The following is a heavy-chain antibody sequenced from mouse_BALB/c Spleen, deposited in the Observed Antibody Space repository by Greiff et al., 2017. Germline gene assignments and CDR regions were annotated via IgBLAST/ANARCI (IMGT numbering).Heavy chain of an antibody. CDR2: IDPANGNT. CDR3: ARSTMITNYAMDY. CDR1: GFNIKDTY. Sequence: VQLQQSGAELVKPGASVKLSCTASGFNIKDTYMHWVKQRPEQGLEWIGRIDPANGNTKYDPKFQGKATITADTSSNTAYLQLSSLTSEDTAVYYCARSTMITNYAMDYWGQGTSVTVSS. D-gene: IGHD2-4*01. V-gene: IGHV14-3*02. J-gene: IGHJ4*01.